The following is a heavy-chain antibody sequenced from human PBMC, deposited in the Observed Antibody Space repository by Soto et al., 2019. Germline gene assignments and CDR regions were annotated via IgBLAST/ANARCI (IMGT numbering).Heavy chain of an antibody. Sequence: EEQLVESGGGLVQPGGSLRLSCAASGFTVSNYSMTWVRQAPGKGLEWVSVIYSGGSTYYADYLMGRFTISRDSAKNKLYLQMNSVRAEDTSMYYCAAYSDYGYWGQGTLVTVSS. V-gene: IGHV3-66*01. D-gene: IGHD3-16*01. CDR2: IYSGGST. CDR3: AAYSDYGY. J-gene: IGHJ4*02. CDR1: GFTVSNYS.